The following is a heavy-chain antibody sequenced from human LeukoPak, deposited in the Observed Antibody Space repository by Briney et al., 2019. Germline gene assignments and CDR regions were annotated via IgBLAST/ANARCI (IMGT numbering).Heavy chain of an antibody. J-gene: IGHJ4*02. CDR1: GFTLIEFW. V-gene: IGHV3-7*01. CDR2: IKQDGSEK. CDR3: ASLVAYLYYFDY. D-gene: IGHD2-15*01. Sequence: GGSLRLSCAASGFTLIEFWMTWVRQAPGKGLEWVANIKQDGSEKYYVDSVKGRFTISRDNAKNSLYLQMNSLRAEDTAVYYCASLVAYLYYFDYWGQGTLVTVSS.